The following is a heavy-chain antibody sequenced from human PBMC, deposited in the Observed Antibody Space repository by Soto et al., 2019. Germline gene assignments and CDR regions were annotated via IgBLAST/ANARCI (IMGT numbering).Heavy chain of an antibody. CDR2: ISYDGSNK. CDR3: VGGQYYFDY. V-gene: IGHV3-30*03. Sequence: QVQLVESGGGVVQPGRSLRLSCAASGFPFSTYGMHWVREGPGKGLEWVAVISYDGSNKFYADSVKGRFTISRDNSKNELYLQMTGLRHEDTALYYCVGGQYYFDYRGQGTLVTVSS. CDR1: GFPFSTYG. J-gene: IGHJ4*02. D-gene: IGHD3-10*01.